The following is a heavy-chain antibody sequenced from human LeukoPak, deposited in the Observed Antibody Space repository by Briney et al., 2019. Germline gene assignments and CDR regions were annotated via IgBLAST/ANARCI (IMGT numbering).Heavy chain of an antibody. Sequence: GGSLRLSCAASGFTFSSYWMSWVRQAPGKGLEWVSGINWNGGSTGYADSVKGRFTISRDNAKNSLYLQMNSLRAEDTALYYCARGVAVAGTLDAFDIWGQGTMVTVSS. CDR1: GFTFSSYW. J-gene: IGHJ3*02. CDR2: INWNGGST. D-gene: IGHD6-19*01. V-gene: IGHV3-20*04. CDR3: ARGVAVAGTLDAFDI.